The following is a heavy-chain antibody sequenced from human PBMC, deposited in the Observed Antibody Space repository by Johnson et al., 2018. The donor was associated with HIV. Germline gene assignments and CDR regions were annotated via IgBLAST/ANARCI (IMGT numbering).Heavy chain of an antibody. J-gene: IGHJ3*02. Sequence: EVQLVESGGGLVQPGGSLRLSCAASGFAFSSYAMTRVRQAPGKGLEWVSAISGSGGSTYYADSVKGQFTISRDNSKNTLYLQMNSLRAEDTAIYYCAKGRYSSSWYLAGAFDIWGQGTMVTVSS. V-gene: IGHV3-23*04. CDR1: GFAFSSYA. D-gene: IGHD6-13*01. CDR2: ISGSGGST. CDR3: AKGRYSSSWYLAGAFDI.